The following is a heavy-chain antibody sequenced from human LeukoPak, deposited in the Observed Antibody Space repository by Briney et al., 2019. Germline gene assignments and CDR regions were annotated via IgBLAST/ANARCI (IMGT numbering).Heavy chain of an antibody. CDR1: GFIFDDYT. CDR3: VKGIVGGLDY. Sequence: PGGSLRLSCAASGFIFDDYTMHWVRQAPGKGLEWVSLITWDGSGIHYADSVKGRFTISRDNRKDSVYLQMNSLRTEDTALYYCVKGIVGGLDYWGQGTLVSVSS. CDR2: ITWDGSGI. V-gene: IGHV3-43*01. D-gene: IGHD1-26*01. J-gene: IGHJ4*02.